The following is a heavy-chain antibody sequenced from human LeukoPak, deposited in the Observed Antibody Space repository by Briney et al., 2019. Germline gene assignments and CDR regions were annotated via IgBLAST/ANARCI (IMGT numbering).Heavy chain of an antibody. D-gene: IGHD4-17*01. CDR1: GGSISSSSYY. CDR3: AGSPSTQYGDYHVGSFDY. CDR2: IYYSGST. V-gene: IGHV4-61*01. Sequence: SETLSLTCTVSGGSISSSSYYWSWIRQPPGKGLEWIGYIYYSGSTNYNPSLKSRVTISVDTSKNQFSLKLSSVTAADTAVYYCAGSPSTQYGDYHVGSFDYWGQGTLVTVSS. J-gene: IGHJ4*02.